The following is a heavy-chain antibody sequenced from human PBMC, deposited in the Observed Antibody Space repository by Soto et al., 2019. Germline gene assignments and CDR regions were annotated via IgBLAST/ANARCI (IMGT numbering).Heavy chain of an antibody. Sequence: GASVKVSCKASGYTFTSYYMHWVRQAPGQGLEWMGIINPSGGGTSYAQKFQGRVTMTSDTSTSTAYMELSSLRSEDTAVYYCARGLNGYLHYFDYWGQGTLVTVSS. J-gene: IGHJ4*02. CDR3: ARGLNGYLHYFDY. D-gene: IGHD5-18*01. V-gene: IGHV1-46*01. CDR1: GYTFTSYY. CDR2: INPSGGGT.